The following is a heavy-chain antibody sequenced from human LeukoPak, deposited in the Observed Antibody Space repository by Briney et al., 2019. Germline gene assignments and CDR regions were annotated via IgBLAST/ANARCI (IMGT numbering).Heavy chain of an antibody. CDR2: ISXSGGST. CDR1: GFTFSSYA. Sequence: GGSLRLSCAASGFTFSSYAMSWVRQAPGKGLEWVSAISXSGGSTYYADSVKGRFTISRDNSKNSLYLQMNSLRAEDTALYYCAKARYCSGGSXYSGAFDIWGQGTMVTVSS. D-gene: IGHD2-15*01. V-gene: IGHV3-23*01. CDR3: AKARYCSGGSXYSGAFDI. J-gene: IGHJ3*02.